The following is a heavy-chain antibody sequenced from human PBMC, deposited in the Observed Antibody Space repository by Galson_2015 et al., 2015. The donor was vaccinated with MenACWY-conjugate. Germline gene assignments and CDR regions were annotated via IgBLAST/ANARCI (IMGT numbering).Heavy chain of an antibody. CDR2: IKSKTDGGTT. CDR1: GFTFSNAW. J-gene: IGHJ4*02. Sequence: SLRLSCAASGFTFSNAWMSWVRQAPGKGLEWVGRIKSKTDGGTTDYAAPVKGRFTISRDDSKNTLYLQMNSLKTEDTAVYYCTTDPGTPSSVGYFDCWGQGTLVTVSS. CDR3: TTDPGTPSSVGYFDC. D-gene: IGHD1-1*01. V-gene: IGHV3-15*01.